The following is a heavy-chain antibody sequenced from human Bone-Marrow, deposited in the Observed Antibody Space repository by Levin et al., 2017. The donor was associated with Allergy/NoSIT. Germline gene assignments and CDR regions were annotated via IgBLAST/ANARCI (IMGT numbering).Heavy chain of an antibody. J-gene: IGHJ4*02. CDR3: ARATYYYDSSGYTALFDY. Sequence: LGESLKISCKASGGTFSSYAISWVRQAPGQGLEWMGGIIPIFGTANYAQKFQGRVTITADESTSTAYMELSSLRSEDTAVYYCARATYYYDSSGYTALFDYWGQGTLVTVSS. D-gene: IGHD3-22*01. CDR1: GGTFSSYA. V-gene: IGHV1-69*01. CDR2: IIPIFGTA.